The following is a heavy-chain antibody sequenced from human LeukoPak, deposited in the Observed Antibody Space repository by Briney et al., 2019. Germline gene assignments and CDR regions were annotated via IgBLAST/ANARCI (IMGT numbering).Heavy chain of an antibody. J-gene: IGHJ3*02. Sequence: GGSLRLSCAASGFTFSSYAMSWVRRAPGKGLEWVSAISGSGGSTYYADSVKGRFTISRDNSKNTLYLQMNSLRAEDTAVYYCAKDGGYYYDSSGYYLDAFDIWGQGTMVTVSS. CDR2: ISGSGGST. V-gene: IGHV3-23*01. D-gene: IGHD3-22*01. CDR3: AKDGGYYYDSSGYYLDAFDI. CDR1: GFTFSSYA.